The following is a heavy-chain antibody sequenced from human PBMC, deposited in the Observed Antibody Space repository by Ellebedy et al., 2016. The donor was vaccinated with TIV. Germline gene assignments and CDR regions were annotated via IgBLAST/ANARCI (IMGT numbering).Heavy chain of an antibody. Sequence: GGSLRLXXVTSGFTVDKNYVNWVRQAPGKGLEWVSVMYDSGAAFYADSVKGRFTISRDNSKNTLYLQMSSLRTEDAAVYYCVKDQGYGGKPGYFQDWGQGALVTVSS. CDR1: GFTVDKNY. J-gene: IGHJ1*01. V-gene: IGHV3-66*01. D-gene: IGHD4-23*01. CDR2: MYDSGAA. CDR3: VKDQGYGGKPGYFQD.